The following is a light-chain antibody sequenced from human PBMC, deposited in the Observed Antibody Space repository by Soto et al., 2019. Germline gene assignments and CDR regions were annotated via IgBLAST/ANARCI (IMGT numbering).Light chain of an antibody. CDR1: SSNIGASYD. Sequence: QSVLPQPPSVSGAPGQRVTISCTGSSSNIGASYDVHWYQHLPGTAPKVLIYGSGNRPSGVPDRFSGSKSGTSASLAITGLQAEDVADYYCQSYDSSLTAYVFGSGTKLPVL. CDR2: GSG. J-gene: IGLJ1*01. V-gene: IGLV1-40*01. CDR3: QSYDSSLTAYV.